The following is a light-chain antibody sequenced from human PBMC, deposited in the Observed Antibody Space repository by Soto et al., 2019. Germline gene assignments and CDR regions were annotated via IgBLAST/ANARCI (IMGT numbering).Light chain of an antibody. Sequence: DIQMTQSPSTLSASVGDRVTITCRASQSISSWLAWYQQKPGKAPKLLIYKASSLESGVPSRFSGSGSGTEFTLTISSLQPDDFATYYCKQHNSYWMFGQGTKVEIK. CDR3: KQHNSYWM. V-gene: IGKV1-5*03. CDR2: KAS. J-gene: IGKJ1*01. CDR1: QSISSW.